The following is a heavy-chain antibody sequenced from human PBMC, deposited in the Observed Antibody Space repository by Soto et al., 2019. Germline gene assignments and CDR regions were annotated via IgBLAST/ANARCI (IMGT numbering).Heavy chain of an antibody. CDR2: IIPIFGTA. Sequence: QVQLVQSGAEVKRPGSSVKVSCKASGGTFSSYAISWVRQAPGQGLEWMGGIIPIFGTANYPQEFQGSVTITADESTSTAYMALGSLRSEDTVVYYCARGAPVLRPRGWFDPWGQGPLVTVSS. D-gene: IGHD2-8*01. V-gene: IGHV1-69*01. J-gene: IGHJ5*02. CDR3: ARGAPVLRPRGWFDP. CDR1: GGTFSSYA.